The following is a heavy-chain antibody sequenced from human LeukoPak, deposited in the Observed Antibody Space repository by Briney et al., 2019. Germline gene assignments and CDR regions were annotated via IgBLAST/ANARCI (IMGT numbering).Heavy chain of an antibody. Sequence: ASVKVSCLTSGYTFDIYAMNWVRQAPGKRPGGMGWISVGNGKTKYPQSLQGRVTITRDTSASTAYMELSSLRSEDTAVYYCARGVWSSHNKEYFLDYWGQGTLVTVSS. CDR2: ISVGNGKT. V-gene: IGHV1-3*01. CDR1: GYTFDIYA. CDR3: ARGVWSSHNKEYFLDY. D-gene: IGHD2-2*01. J-gene: IGHJ4*02.